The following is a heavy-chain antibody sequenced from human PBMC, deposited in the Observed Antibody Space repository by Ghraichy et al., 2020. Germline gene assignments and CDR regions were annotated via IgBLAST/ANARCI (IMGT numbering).Heavy chain of an antibody. CDR2: ISSTSNTI. J-gene: IGHJ4*02. CDR3: ARDTGSWYLDY. CDR1: GFTFSNFG. D-gene: IGHD6-13*01. Sequence: GGSLRLSCADSGFTFSNFGMNWVRQAPGKGLEWVSFISSTSNTIYYADSVKGRFTISRDNAKNSLYLQMNSLRAEDTAVYYCARDTGSWYLDYWGQGTLATVSS. V-gene: IGHV3-48*01.